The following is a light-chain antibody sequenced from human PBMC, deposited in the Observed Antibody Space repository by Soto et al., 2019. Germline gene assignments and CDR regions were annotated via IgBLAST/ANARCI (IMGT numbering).Light chain of an antibody. CDR3: QQRHMWPIT. CDR1: QSFRGL. V-gene: IGKV3-11*01. Sequence: DIVLTQSPGTLSLSPGERATLSCRASQSFRGLLAWYQQKPGQDPRLLIYDAYNRATGIPPRFSGSGSGTDFTLTISSLEPEDSAVYYCQQRHMWPITFGQGTRLEIK. J-gene: IGKJ5*01. CDR2: DAY.